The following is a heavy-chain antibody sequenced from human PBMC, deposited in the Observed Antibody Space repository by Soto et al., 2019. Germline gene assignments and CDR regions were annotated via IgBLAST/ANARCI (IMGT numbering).Heavy chain of an antibody. V-gene: IGHV4-59*01. J-gene: IGHJ6*03. CDR2: IYYSGST. CDR3: ARGRTTPIRGKPYYYYYMDV. D-gene: IGHD3-16*01. Sequence: QVQLQESGPGLVKPSETLSLTCTVSGGSISSYYWSWIRQPPGKGLEWIGYIYYSGSTNYNPSLKSRVTISVDTSKNQFSLQLTSMTAADTAVYYCARGRTTPIRGKPYYYYYMDVWGKGTTVTVSS. CDR1: GGSISSYY.